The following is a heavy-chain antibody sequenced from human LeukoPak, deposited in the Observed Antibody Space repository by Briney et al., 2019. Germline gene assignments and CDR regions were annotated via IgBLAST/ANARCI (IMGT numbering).Heavy chain of an antibody. CDR2: IKQDGSEK. D-gene: IGHD6-13*01. J-gene: IGHJ5*02. CDR3: ARVVGQQLVNWFDP. V-gene: IGHV3-7*01. CDR1: GFTFSSYW. Sequence: PGGSLRLSCAASGFTFSSYWMSWVRQAPGKGLEWVANIKQDGSEKYYVDSVKGRFTISRDNAKNSLYLQMNSLRAEDTAVYYCARVVGQQLVNWFDPWGQGTLVTVSS.